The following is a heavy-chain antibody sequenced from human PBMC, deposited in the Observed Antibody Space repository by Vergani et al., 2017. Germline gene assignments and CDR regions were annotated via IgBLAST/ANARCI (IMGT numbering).Heavy chain of an antibody. CDR2: IYPGDSDT. J-gene: IGHJ6*03. D-gene: IGHD2-2*02. V-gene: IGHV5-51*01. CDR3: ARQVQLLYPGGYYYMDV. CDR1: GYSFTSYW. Sequence: EVQLVQSGAEVKKPGESLKISCKGSGYSFTSYWIGWVRQMPGKGLEWMGSIYPGDSDTRYSPSFQGQVTISADKSLRTAYLQESSLKASDTAMYYCARQVQLLYPGGYYYMDVWGKGTTVTVSS.